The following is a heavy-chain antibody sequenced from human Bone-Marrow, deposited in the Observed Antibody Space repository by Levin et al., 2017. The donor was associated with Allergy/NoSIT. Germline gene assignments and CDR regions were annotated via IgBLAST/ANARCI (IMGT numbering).Heavy chain of an antibody. CDR1: GFTVSNNL. CDR2: IYSGGGV. V-gene: IGHV3-53*01. CDR3: ARDRHCISNTCYGA. D-gene: IGHD2/OR15-2a*01. J-gene: IGHJ5*02. Sequence: GESLKISCAVSGFTVSNNLMIWYRQAPGKGLEWVSLIYSGGGVYYADSVKGRFTISRDSSKNTLYLQMNSLRAEDTAVYYCARDRHCISNTCYGAWGQGTLVTVSS.